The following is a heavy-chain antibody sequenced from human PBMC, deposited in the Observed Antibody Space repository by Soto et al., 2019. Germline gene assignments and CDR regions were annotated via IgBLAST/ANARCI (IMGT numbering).Heavy chain of an antibody. CDR3: ARAARRDCRGGSCSLSN. J-gene: IGHJ4*02. V-gene: IGHV1-8*01. D-gene: IGHD2-15*01. CDR1: GYTFTSYD. CDR2: MNPNSGNT. Sequence: QVQLVQSGAEVKKPGASVKVSCKASGYTFTSYDINWVRQATGQGLEWMGWMNPNSGNTGYAQKFQGRVTMTRNTSISTAYMGLSSRRCEDTAVYYWARAARRDCRGGSCSLSNWGQGTLVTVSS.